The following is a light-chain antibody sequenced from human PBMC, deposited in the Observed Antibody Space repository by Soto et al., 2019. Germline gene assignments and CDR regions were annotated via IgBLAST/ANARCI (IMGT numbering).Light chain of an antibody. CDR3: CLYAGSYTYV. V-gene: IGLV2-11*01. Sequence: QSVLTQPRSVSGSPGQSVTISCTGTSSDVGGYNYVSWYQQHPGKAPKLMIYDVSQRPSGVPDRFSGSKSGNTASLTISGLQAEDEADYYCCLYAGSYTYVFGTGTKVTVL. CDR1: SSDVGGYNY. CDR2: DVS. J-gene: IGLJ1*01.